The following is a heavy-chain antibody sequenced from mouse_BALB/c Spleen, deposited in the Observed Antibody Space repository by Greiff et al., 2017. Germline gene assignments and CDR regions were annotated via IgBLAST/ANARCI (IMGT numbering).Heavy chain of an antibody. Sequence: EVKLMESGPGLVKPSQSLSLTCSVTGYSITSGYYWNWIRQFPGNKLEWMGYISYDGSNNYNPSLKNRISITRDTSKNQFFLKLNSVTTEDTATYYCALPDYWGQGTTLTVSS. J-gene: IGHJ2*01. V-gene: IGHV3-6*02. CDR3: ALPDY. CDR2: ISYDGSN. CDR1: GYSITSGYY.